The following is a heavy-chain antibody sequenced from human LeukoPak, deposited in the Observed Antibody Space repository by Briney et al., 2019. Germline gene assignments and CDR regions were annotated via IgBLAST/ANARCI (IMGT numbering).Heavy chain of an antibody. CDR3: ARVRYSSGWYEWRFDP. CDR2: IYYSGST. CDR1: GGSISSYY. Sequence: PSETLSLTCTVSGGSISSYYWSWIRQPPGKGLEWIGYIYYSGSTNYNPPLKSRVTISVDTSKNQFSLKLSSVTAADTAVYYCARVRYSSGWYEWRFDPRGQGTLVTVSS. V-gene: IGHV4-59*01. D-gene: IGHD6-19*01. J-gene: IGHJ5*02.